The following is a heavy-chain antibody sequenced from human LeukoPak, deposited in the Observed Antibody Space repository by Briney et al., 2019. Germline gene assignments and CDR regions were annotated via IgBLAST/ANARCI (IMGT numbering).Heavy chain of an antibody. CDR2: ISYDGSNK. CDR1: GFTFSSYG. Sequence: GRSLILSCAASGFTFSSYGMHWVRQAPGKGLEWVAVISYDGSNKYYADSVKGRFTISRDNSKNTLYLQMNSLRAEDTAVYYCARGSGESDYWGQGTLVTVSS. D-gene: IGHD5-12*01. CDR3: ARGSGESDY. V-gene: IGHV3-30*03. J-gene: IGHJ4*02.